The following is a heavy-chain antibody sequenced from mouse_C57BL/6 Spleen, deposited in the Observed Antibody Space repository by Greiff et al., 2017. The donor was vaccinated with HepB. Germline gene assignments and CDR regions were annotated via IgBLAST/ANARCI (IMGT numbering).Heavy chain of an antibody. Sequence: QVQLQQPGAELVRPGTSVKLSCKASGYTFTSYWMHWVKQRPGQGLEWIGVIDPSDSYTNYNQKFKGKATLTVDTSSSTAYMQLSSLTSEDSAFYYCARGPGNWYFEVWGTGTTVTVSS. J-gene: IGHJ1*03. CDR2: IDPSDSYT. V-gene: IGHV1-59*01. D-gene: IGHD4-1*01. CDR1: GYTFTSYW. CDR3: ARGPGNWYFEV.